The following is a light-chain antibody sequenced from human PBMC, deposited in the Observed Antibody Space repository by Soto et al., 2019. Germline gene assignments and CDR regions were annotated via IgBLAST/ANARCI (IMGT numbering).Light chain of an antibody. V-gene: IGKV3-15*01. CDR3: QQYNNWLS. Sequence: EIVLTQSPATLSLSPGERATLPCRASQSVSSNLAWYQQKPGQAPRLLIYGASTRATGIPARFSGSGSGTEFTLTITSLQSEDFAVYYCQQYNNWLSFGGGTKVDIK. CDR1: QSVSSN. J-gene: IGKJ4*01. CDR2: GAS.